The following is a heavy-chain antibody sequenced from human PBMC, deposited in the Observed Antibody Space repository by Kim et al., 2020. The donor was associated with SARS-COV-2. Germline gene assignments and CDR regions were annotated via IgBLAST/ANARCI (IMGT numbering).Heavy chain of an antibody. CDR1: GFTFSDYY. D-gene: IGHD2-21*02. V-gene: IGHV3-11*04. CDR2: ISSSGSTI. Sequence: GGSLRLSCAASGFTFSDYYMSWIRQAPGKGLEWVSYISSSGSTIYYADSVKGRFTISRDNAKNSLYLQMNSLRAEDTAVYYCARDGRGVTKNYYYYGMDVWGQGTTVTVSS. J-gene: IGHJ6*02. CDR3: ARDGRGVTKNYYYYGMDV.